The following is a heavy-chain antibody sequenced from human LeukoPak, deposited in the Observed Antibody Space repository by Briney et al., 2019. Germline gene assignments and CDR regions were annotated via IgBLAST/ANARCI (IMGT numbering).Heavy chain of an antibody. Sequence: ASVKVSCKASGGTSSSYAISWVRQAPGQGLEWMGGIIPIFGTANYAQKFQGRVTITADKSTSTAYMELSSLRSEDTAVYYCARGRPTTSIAAAGVNWFDSWGQGTLVTVSS. CDR1: GGTSSSYA. D-gene: IGHD6-13*01. CDR3: ARGRPTTSIAAAGVNWFDS. V-gene: IGHV1-69*06. CDR2: IIPIFGTA. J-gene: IGHJ5*01.